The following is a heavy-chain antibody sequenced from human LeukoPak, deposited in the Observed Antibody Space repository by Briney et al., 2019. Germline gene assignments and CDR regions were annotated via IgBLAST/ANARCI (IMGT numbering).Heavy chain of an antibody. CDR2: MNPNSGNT. Sequence: LEASVKVSCKASEYTFTSYDINWVRQATGQGLEWMGWMNPNSGNTGYAQKFQGRVTMTRNTSITTAYMELSSLTSEDTAVYYCATELLVENAFDIWGQGTMVTVSS. D-gene: IGHD5-24*01. J-gene: IGHJ3*02. V-gene: IGHV1-8*01. CDR1: EYTFTSYD. CDR3: ATELLVENAFDI.